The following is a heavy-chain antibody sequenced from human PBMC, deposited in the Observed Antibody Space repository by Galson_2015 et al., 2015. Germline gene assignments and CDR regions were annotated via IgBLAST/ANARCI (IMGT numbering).Heavy chain of an antibody. CDR1: GDSVSSNSAA. CDR3: ARDSLYYYDSSGETDAFDI. CDR2: TYYRSKWYN. D-gene: IGHD3-22*01. Sequence: CAISGDSVSSNSAAWNWIRQSPSRGLEWLGRTYYRSKWYNDYAVSVKSRITINPDTSKNQFSLQLNSVTPEDTAVYYCARDSLYYYDSSGETDAFDIWGQGTTVTVSS. J-gene: IGHJ3*02. V-gene: IGHV6-1*01.